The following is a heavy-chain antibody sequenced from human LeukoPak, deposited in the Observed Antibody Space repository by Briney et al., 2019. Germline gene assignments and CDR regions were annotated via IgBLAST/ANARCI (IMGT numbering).Heavy chain of an antibody. Sequence: PGGSLRLSCAASGFTFSSYSMNWVRQAPGKGLEWVSSISSSSSYIYYADSVKGRFTISRDNAKNSLYLQMNSLRAEDTAVYYCASDNGEYSDILTGYNSAHFDYWGQGTLVTVSS. CDR1: GFTFSSYS. J-gene: IGHJ4*02. CDR3: ASDNGEYSDILTGYNSAHFDY. CDR2: ISSSSSYI. V-gene: IGHV3-21*01. D-gene: IGHD3-9*01.